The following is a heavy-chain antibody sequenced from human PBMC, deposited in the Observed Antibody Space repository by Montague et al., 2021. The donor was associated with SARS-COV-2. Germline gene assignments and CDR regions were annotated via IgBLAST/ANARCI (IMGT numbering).Heavy chain of an antibody. V-gene: IGHV3-30*04. CDR2: ISDDGRNK. CDR3: ARDRNYDRPYAMDV. J-gene: IGHJ6*02. D-gene: IGHD3-22*01. Sequence: SLRLSCAASGFTFSTYTMHWVRQAPGKGLEWVALISDDGRNKYYXDPXQGRFSISRDNSKNTLSLQMNSLRAEDTAVYYCARDRNYDRPYAMDVWGQGTTVTVSS. CDR1: GFTFSTYT.